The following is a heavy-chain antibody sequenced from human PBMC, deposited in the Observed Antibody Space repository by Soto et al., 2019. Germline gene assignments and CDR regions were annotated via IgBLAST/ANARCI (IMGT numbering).Heavy chain of an antibody. J-gene: IGHJ6*02. Sequence: QVQLVESGGGVVQPGRSLRLSCAASGFTFSSYGMHWVRQAPGKGLEWVAVIWYDGSNKYYADSVKGRFTISRDNSKNTLYLQMNSLRAEDTAVYYCATTGPYYYYYYGFDVWGQGTTVTVSS. CDR3: ATTGPYYYYYYGFDV. CDR2: IWYDGSNK. V-gene: IGHV3-33*01. CDR1: GFTFSSYG.